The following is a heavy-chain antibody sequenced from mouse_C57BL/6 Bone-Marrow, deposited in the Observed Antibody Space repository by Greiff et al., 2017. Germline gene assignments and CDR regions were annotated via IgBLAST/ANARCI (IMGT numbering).Heavy chain of an antibody. D-gene: IGHD1-1*01. J-gene: IGHJ4*01. Sequence: QVQLQQPGAELVRPGSSVKLSCKASGYTFTSYWMDWVKQRPGQGLEWIGNIYPSDSETHYTQKFKDKATLTVDKSSSTAYMQLSSLTSEDSAVYYCARWGTTVVAHYAMDYWGQGTSVTVSS. CDR3: ARWGTTVVAHYAMDY. V-gene: IGHV1-61*01. CDR1: GYTFTSYW. CDR2: IYPSDSET.